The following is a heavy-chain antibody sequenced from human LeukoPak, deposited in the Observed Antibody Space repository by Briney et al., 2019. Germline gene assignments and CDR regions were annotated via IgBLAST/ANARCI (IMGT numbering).Heavy chain of an antibody. D-gene: IGHD4-17*01. CDR1: GFTFSDSW. Sequence: PGGSLRLSCAASGFTFSDSWMSWVRRAPGKGLEWVAVIWYDGSNKYYADSVRGRFTISRDNSKNTLYLQMNSLRVEDTAVYHCARDMSMMTTDGYFDYWGQGTLVTVSS. CDR2: IWYDGSNK. CDR3: ARDMSMMTTDGYFDY. J-gene: IGHJ4*02. V-gene: IGHV3-33*08.